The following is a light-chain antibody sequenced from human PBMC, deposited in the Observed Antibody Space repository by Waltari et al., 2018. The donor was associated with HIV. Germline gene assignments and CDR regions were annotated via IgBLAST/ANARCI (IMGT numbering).Light chain of an antibody. V-gene: IGKV1-33*01. CDR1: QHIATN. CDR2: DVS. CDR3: LQYDDLPLT. J-gene: IGKJ4*01. Sequence: DIQMTQSPSSLSASVGDSVTITCQASQHIATNLNWFQQKPGKAPKLLIYDVSKLETGVPSRFTGGGSGATFTFTITSLRPEDIATYYCLQYDDLPLTFGGGTKVELK.